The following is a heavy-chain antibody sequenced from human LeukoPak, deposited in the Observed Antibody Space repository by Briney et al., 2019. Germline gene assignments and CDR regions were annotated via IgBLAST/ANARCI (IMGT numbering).Heavy chain of an antibody. J-gene: IGHJ4*02. D-gene: IGHD1-26*01. CDR2: ISSSSSYI. Sequence: GGSLRLSCAASGFTFSTYSMNWVRQAPGKGLEWVSSISSSSSYIYYADSVKGRFTISTDNAKNSLYLQMNSLRAEDTAVYYCAREGSGSFLFDYWGQGTLVTVSS. CDR3: AREGSGSFLFDY. CDR1: GFTFSTYS. V-gene: IGHV3-21*01.